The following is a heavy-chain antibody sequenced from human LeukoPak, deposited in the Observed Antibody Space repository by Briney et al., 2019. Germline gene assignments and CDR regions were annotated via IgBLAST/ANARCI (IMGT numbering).Heavy chain of an antibody. Sequence: ASVKVSCKASGYSFITYAMHWVRQAPGQRLEWMGWINGGNGHTRYSQEFQGRVTITRDTSASAVYMELNSLRSEDTAVYYCARDLESTTWTYYFYTMDVWGQGTTVTVSS. CDR1: GYSFITYA. J-gene: IGHJ6*02. CDR3: ARDLESTTWTYYFYTMDV. CDR2: INGGNGHT. D-gene: IGHD1-1*01. V-gene: IGHV1-3*01.